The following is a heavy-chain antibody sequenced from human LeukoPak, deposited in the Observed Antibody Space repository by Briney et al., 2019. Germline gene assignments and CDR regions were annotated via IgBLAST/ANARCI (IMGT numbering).Heavy chain of an antibody. CDR3: ARGSVHRNFWSGYQEKYYFDY. CDR2: INHSGST. Sequence: SETLSLTCAVYGGSFSGYYWSWIRQPPGKGLEWIGEINHSGSTNYNPSLKSRITISVDTSKNQFSLKLSSVTAADTAVYYCARGSVHRNFWSGYQEKYYFDYWGQGTLVTVSS. V-gene: IGHV4-34*01. CDR1: GGSFSGYY. D-gene: IGHD3-3*01. J-gene: IGHJ4*02.